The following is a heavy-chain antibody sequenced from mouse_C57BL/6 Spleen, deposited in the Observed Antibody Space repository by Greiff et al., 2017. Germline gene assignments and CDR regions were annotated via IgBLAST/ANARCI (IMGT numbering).Heavy chain of an antibody. J-gene: IGHJ2*01. CDR3: ARKKEQANCLFDY. CDR2: IHPNSGST. CDR1: GYTFTSYW. D-gene: IGHD3-2*02. Sequence: QVQLQQPGAELVKPGASVKLSCKASGYTFTSYWMHWVKQRPGQGLEWIGMIHPNSGSTNYNEKFKSKATLTVDKSSSTAYMQLSSLTSEDSAVYDGARKKEQANCLFDYWGQGTTLTVSS. V-gene: IGHV1-64*01.